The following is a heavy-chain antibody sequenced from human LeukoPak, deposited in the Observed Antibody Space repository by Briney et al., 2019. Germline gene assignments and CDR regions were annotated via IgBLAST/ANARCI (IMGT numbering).Heavy chain of an antibody. J-gene: IGHJ4*02. V-gene: IGHV3-66*01. CDR2: IYSGGST. CDR3: ALGLVTDY. D-gene: IGHD3-9*01. Sequence: GGSLRLSCAASGFTVSSNFMSWVRQAPGKGLEWVLVIYSGGSTYYADSVKGRFTISRDNSKNTLYLQMNSLRDEDTAVYYCALGLVTDYWGQGTLVTVSS. CDR1: GFTVSSNF.